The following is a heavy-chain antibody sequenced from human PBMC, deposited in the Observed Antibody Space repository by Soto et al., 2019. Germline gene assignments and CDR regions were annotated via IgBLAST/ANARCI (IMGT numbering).Heavy chain of an antibody. CDR3: AHSSFYYHSSGYSYDH. D-gene: IGHD3-22*01. V-gene: IGHV2-5*02. J-gene: IGHJ4*02. CDR2: IYWDDDK. CDR1: GLSLSTSGVG. Sequence: QITLKESGPTLVKPTETLTLTCSFSGLSLSTSGVGVAWLRQPPGKALEWLALIYWDDDKRYRPSLKSRLTITKDTSKNQVVLTMTNMDPVDTATYYCAHSSFYYHSSGYSYDHWGQGTLVTVSS.